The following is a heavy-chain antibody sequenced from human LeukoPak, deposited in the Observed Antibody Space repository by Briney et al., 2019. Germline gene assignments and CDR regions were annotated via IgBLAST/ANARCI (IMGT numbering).Heavy chain of an antibody. D-gene: IGHD2-15*01. V-gene: IGHV3-48*01. Sequence: PGGSLRLSCAASGFTFSSYSMNWVRQAPGKGLEWVSYISSSSSTIYYADSVKGRFTISRDNAKNSLYLQMNSLRAEDTAVYYCASLPRYCSGGTCRDTFDIWGQGTMVTVSS. J-gene: IGHJ3*02. CDR1: GFTFSSYS. CDR3: ASLPRYCSGGTCRDTFDI. CDR2: ISSSSSTI.